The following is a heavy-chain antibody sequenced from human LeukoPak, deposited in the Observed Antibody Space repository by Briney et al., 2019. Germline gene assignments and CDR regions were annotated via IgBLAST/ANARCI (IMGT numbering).Heavy chain of an antibody. J-gene: IGHJ4*02. V-gene: IGHV4-34*01. D-gene: IGHD6-13*01. Sequence: SETLSLTCAVYGGSLSGYYWSWIRQPPGKGLEWIGEINHSGSTNYDPSLKSRVTISVDTSKNQFSLKLSSVTAADTAVYYCARGASSWPYWGQGTLVTVSS. CDR2: INHSGST. CDR1: GGSLSGYY. CDR3: ARGASSWPY.